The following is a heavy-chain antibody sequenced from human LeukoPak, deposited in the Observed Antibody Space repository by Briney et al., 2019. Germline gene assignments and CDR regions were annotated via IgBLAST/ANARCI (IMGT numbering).Heavy chain of an antibody. CDR1: GFTFSSYA. J-gene: IGHJ4*02. CDR3: AKRVWATMVRIGGFGFDY. Sequence: GGSLRLSCAASGFTFSSYAMSWVRQAPGKGLEWVSAISGSGGSTYYADSVKGRFTISRDNSKNTLYLQMNSLRAGDTAVYYCAKRVWATMVRIGGFGFDYWGQGTLVTVSS. CDR2: ISGSGGST. V-gene: IGHV3-23*01. D-gene: IGHD3-10*01.